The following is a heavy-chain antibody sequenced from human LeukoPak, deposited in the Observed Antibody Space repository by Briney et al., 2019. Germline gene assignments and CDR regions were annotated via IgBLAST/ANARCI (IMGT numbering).Heavy chain of an antibody. CDR3: ARGGTMIRVPLGV. D-gene: IGHD3-10*01. J-gene: IGHJ6*02. CDR2: IRSSGNTI. CDR1: GFTFSDYS. Sequence: PGGSLRLSCAASGFTFSDYSMSWIRQAPGKGLEWVSYIRSSGNTIYYADSVKGRFTISRDDSKNTLYLQMNSLRVEDTAVYYCARGGTMIRVPLGVWGQGTTVTVSS. V-gene: IGHV3-11*01.